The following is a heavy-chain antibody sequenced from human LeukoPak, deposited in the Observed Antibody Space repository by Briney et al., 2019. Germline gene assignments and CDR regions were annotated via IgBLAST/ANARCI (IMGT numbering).Heavy chain of an antibody. CDR1: GYTITNYG. Sequence: ASVKVSCKASGYTITNYGISWARQATGQGLEWLGWISTYNGNTNYAQKFQGRVTMTTDTSTSTAYMELRSLRSDDTAVYYCARDRGETGELYYFDSWGQGTLVTVSS. J-gene: IGHJ4*02. CDR3: ARDRGETGELYYFDS. D-gene: IGHD7-27*01. CDR2: ISTYNGNT. V-gene: IGHV1-18*01.